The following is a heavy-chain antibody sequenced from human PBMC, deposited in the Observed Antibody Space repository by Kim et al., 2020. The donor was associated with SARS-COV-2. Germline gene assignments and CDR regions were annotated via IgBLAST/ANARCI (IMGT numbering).Heavy chain of an antibody. Sequence: YHADTVRGRFSISRDNSKNTLCLDINGLRTEDTTIYYCAKYWDYYSMDVWGRGTTVTVSS. J-gene: IGHJ6*02. D-gene: IGHD2-15*01. V-gene: IGHV3-30*02. CDR3: AKYWDYYSMDV.